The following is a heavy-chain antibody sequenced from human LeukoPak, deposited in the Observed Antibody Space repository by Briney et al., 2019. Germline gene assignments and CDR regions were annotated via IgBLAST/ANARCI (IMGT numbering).Heavy chain of an antibody. V-gene: IGHV4-59*01. CDR2: FYYDGST. CDR1: GCSISRYY. CDR3: ARSTFGDLFFDY. J-gene: IGHJ4*02. D-gene: IGHD3-10*01. Sequence: SETLSPTCTVSGCSISRYYLSWIRQPPGKGLEWIGYFYYDGSTNYNPSLKSRVTMSLDTSKNQFSLKLSSVTAADTAVYYCARSTFGDLFFDYWGQGTLVTVSS.